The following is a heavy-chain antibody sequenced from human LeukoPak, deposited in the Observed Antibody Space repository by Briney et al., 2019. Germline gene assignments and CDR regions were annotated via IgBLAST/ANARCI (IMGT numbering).Heavy chain of an antibody. J-gene: IGHJ4*02. Sequence: SETLSLTCTVSGGSISYYYWSWIRQRPGKGLESIGHIYCTGSTNYNPSLKSRVTISVDTSKNQFSLKVSSVTAADTAVYYCARGMTLPDYWGQGTLVTVSS. CDR3: ARGMTLPDY. D-gene: IGHD2-8*01. CDR2: IYCTGST. CDR1: GGSISYYY. V-gene: IGHV4-59*01.